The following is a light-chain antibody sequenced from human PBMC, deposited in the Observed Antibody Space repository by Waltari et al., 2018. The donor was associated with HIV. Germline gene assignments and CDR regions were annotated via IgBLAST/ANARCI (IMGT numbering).Light chain of an antibody. CDR2: DVS. J-gene: IGLJ3*02. CDR3: CSYAGTYTWV. Sequence: QSALTQPRSVSGSPGQSVTISCTGTSSDVGGYNYVSWYQQHPTNAPQLTIYDVSKRPSGVPVRFSGSKSGNATALTISGLQAEDEADYYCCSYAGTYTWVFGGGTKLTVL. V-gene: IGLV2-11*01. CDR1: SSDVGGYNY.